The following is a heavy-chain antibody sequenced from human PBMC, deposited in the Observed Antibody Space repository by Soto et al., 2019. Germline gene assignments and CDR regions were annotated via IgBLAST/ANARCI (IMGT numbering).Heavy chain of an antibody. CDR2: ISHDGTNE. D-gene: IGHD6-6*01. V-gene: IGHV3-30*03. CDR1: GFPFSTYG. J-gene: IGHJ5*02. Sequence: VQLVESGGGVVQPGRSLRLSCAASGFPFSTYGMHWVRQTPGKGLEWVAVISHDGTNEYYASSVKGRFTISRENAKNRLYLQMKGLRPEDTAFYYCARVNPIEYSSSNWFDPWGQGTLVTVSS. CDR3: ARVNPIEYSSSNWFDP.